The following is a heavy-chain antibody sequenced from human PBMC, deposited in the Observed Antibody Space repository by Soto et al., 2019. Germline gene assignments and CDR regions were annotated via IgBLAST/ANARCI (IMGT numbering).Heavy chain of an antibody. D-gene: IGHD3-10*01. CDR1: GFTFSSYA. V-gene: IGHV3-23*01. CDR3: AKGRGRTHGGPRNYYMDV. J-gene: IGHJ6*03. CDR2: ISGSGGST. Sequence: GGSLRLSCAASGFTFSSYAMSWVRQAPGKGLEWVSAISGSGGSTYYADSVKGRFTISRDNSKNTLYLQMNSLRAEDTAVYYCAKGRGRTHGGPRNYYMDVWGKGTTVTVSS.